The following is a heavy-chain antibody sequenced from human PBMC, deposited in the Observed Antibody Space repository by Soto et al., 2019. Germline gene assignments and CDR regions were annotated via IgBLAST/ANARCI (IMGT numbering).Heavy chain of an antibody. CDR3: ARATYYYYGMDV. CDR1: GGSVSSGSYY. V-gene: IGHV4-61*01. CDR2: IYYSGST. Sequence: PSETLSPTCTVSGGSVSSGSYYWSWVRQPPGKGLEWIAYIYYSGSTNYNPSLKSRVTISVDRSKNQFSLKLNSVTAADTAVYYCARATYYYYGMDVWGQGTTVTVSS. D-gene: IGHD1-26*01. J-gene: IGHJ6*02.